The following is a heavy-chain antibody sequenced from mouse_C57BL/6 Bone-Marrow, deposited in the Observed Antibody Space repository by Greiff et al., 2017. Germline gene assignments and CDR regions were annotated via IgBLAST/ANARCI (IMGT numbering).Heavy chain of an antibody. V-gene: IGHV5-4*01. Sequence: EVQRVESGGGLVKPGGSLKLSCAASGFTFSSYAMSWVRQTPEKRLEWVATISDGGSYTYYPDNVKGRFTISRDNAKNNLYLQMSHLKSEDTAMYYCARDIFWFDGYYVRAMDYWGQGTSVTVSS. D-gene: IGHD2-3*01. J-gene: IGHJ4*01. CDR3: ARDIFWFDGYYVRAMDY. CDR2: ISDGGSYT. CDR1: GFTFSSYA.